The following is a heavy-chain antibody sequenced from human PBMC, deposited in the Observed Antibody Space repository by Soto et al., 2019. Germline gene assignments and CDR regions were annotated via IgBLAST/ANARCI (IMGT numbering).Heavy chain of an antibody. V-gene: IGHV2-5*01. Sequence: PTLVNPTQTLTLTCTFSGFSLSTSGVGVGWIRQPPGKALEWLALIYWNDDKRYSPSLKSRLTITKDTSKNQVVLTMTNMDPVDTATYYCAPQLDYYDSSGYRSPFDPWGQGTLVTVSS. CDR3: APQLDYYDSSGYRSPFDP. CDR1: GFSLSTSGVG. J-gene: IGHJ5*02. CDR2: IYWNDDK. D-gene: IGHD3-22*01.